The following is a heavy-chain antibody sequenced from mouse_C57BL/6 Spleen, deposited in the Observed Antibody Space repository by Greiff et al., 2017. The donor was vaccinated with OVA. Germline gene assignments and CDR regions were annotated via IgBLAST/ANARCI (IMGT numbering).Heavy chain of an antibody. J-gene: IGHJ2*01. V-gene: IGHV5-4*03. CDR2: ISDGGSYT. CDR1: GFTFSSYA. Sequence: EVMLVESGGGLVKPGGSLKLSCAASGFTFSSYAMSWVRQTPEKRLEWVATISDGGSYTYYPDNVKGRFTISRDNAKNNLYLQMSHLKSEDTAMYYCARRVLRGYFDYWGQGTTLTVSS. D-gene: IGHD1-1*01. CDR3: ARRVLRGYFDY.